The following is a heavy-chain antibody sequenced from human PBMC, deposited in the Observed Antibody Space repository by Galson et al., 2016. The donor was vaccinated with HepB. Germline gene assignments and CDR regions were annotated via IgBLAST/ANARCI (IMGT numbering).Heavy chain of an antibody. Sequence: QSGAEVKKPGESLKISCKDSGDTFGGPWIAWVRQMPEKGLEWMGIIYPGDSDTKYSPSFQGHVTISADKSTRTAYLQWSSLKASDTAIYYCARAPGTNNWFDTWGQGTQVTVSP. CDR3: ARAPGTNNWFDT. CDR2: IYPGDSDT. V-gene: IGHV5-51*01. CDR1: GDTFGGPW. J-gene: IGHJ5*02.